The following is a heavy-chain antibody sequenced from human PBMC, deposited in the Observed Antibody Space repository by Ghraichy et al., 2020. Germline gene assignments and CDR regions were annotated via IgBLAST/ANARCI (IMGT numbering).Heavy chain of an antibody. Sequence: GGSLRLSCAASGFTVSSMYMSWVRQAPGKGLEWVSVIYSGGSIYYADSVKGRFTISRDNAKNTLYLQMNSLRAEDTAVYYCARGLTFGSSRSFDFWGQGTLVTVSS. CDR1: GFTVSSMY. J-gene: IGHJ4*02. CDR2: IYSGGSI. CDR3: ARGLTFGSSRSFDF. V-gene: IGHV3-53*01. D-gene: IGHD3-16*01.